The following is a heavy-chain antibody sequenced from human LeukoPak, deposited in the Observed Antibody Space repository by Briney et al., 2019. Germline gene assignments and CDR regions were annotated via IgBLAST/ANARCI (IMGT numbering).Heavy chain of an antibody. D-gene: IGHD6-13*01. CDR1: GFSFSGHW. CDR3: ARGPSSNWSGLDF. CDR2: ISPTGSTT. J-gene: IGHJ4*02. Sequence: GGSLRLSCTASGFSFSGHWMHWARQLPGKGLVWVSRISPTGSTTSYADSVKGRITVSRDNAKNTLYLQVNNLRAEDTAVYYCARGPSSNWSGLDFWGQGTLLTVSS. V-gene: IGHV3-74*01.